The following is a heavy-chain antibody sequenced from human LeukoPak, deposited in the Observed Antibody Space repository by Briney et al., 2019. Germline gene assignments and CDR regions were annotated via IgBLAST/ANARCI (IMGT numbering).Heavy chain of an antibody. CDR2: TYYRYTSSRWIH. D-gene: IGHD6-19*01. J-gene: IGHJ4*02. V-gene: IGHV6-1*01. CDR1: GDSVSSDSAT. Sequence: SQTLSLTRAISGDSVSSDSATWNWIRRSPSRGLEWLGRTYYRYTSSRWIHGYAVSVKSRINVNPDTSKNQFSLHLNSMTPEDSAVYYCSRERCWAGTDCWGQGTLVTVSS. CDR3: SRERCWAGTDC.